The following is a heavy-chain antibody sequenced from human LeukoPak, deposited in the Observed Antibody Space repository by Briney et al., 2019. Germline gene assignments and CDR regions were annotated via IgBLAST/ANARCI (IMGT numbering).Heavy chain of an antibody. Sequence: ASVKVSCKASGYTFTGYYMHWVRQAPGQGLGWMGWINPNSGGTNYAQKFQGRVTMTRDTSISTAYMELSRLRSDDTAVYYCARTNLYSSSSGWFQHWGQGTLVTVSS. V-gene: IGHV1-2*02. D-gene: IGHD6-13*01. CDR1: GYTFTGYY. CDR3: ARTNLYSSSSGWFQH. J-gene: IGHJ1*01. CDR2: INPNSGGT.